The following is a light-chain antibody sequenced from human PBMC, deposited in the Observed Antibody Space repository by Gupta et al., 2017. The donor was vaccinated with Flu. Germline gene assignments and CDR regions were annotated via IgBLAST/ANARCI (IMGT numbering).Light chain of an antibody. CDR2: RAS. J-gene: IGKJ1*01. Sequence: LGESATFNCKSRQCCLYSHNVQNDIAWYKQKPRQPPQLPIFRASTRESGVPDRFSGSGSGTDFTLTISSRQAQDVAFYYGQPYYSAPPWTFGQGTKVEIK. CDR3: QPYYSAPPWT. CDR1: QCCLYSHNVQND. V-gene: IGKV4-1*01.